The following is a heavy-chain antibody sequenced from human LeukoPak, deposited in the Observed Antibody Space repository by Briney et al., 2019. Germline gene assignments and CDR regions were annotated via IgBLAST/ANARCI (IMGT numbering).Heavy chain of an antibody. CDR2: INNDGSST. J-gene: IGHJ3*02. CDR1: GFTFSSYW. CDR3: ARSRSIAAAGTGAFDI. Sequence: GGSLRLSCAASGFTFSSYWMHWVRQAPGKGLVWVSRINNDGSSTIYADSVKGRFTISSEHAKNTLYLQMNNLRDEDTAVYYCARSRSIAAAGTGAFDIWGQGTMVTVSS. D-gene: IGHD6-13*01. V-gene: IGHV3-74*01.